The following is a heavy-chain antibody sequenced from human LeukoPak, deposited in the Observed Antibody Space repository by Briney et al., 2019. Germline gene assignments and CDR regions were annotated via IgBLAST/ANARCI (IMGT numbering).Heavy chain of an antibody. D-gene: IGHD2-8*01. V-gene: IGHV3-30*02. CDR1: GFTFSSYG. Sequence: GGSLRLSCAASGFTFSSYGMHWVRQPPGKGLEWVAFIRYDGGNKYYADSVKGRFTISRDNSKNTLYLQMNSLRAEDTAVYYCTMGYDDDAFDIWGQGTMVTVSS. CDR2: IRYDGGNK. CDR3: TMGYDDDAFDI. J-gene: IGHJ3*02.